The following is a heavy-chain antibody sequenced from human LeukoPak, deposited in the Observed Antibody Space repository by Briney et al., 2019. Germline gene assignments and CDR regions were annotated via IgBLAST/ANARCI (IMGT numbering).Heavy chain of an antibody. CDR1: GYTFTSYA. Sequence: ASVKVSCKASGYTFTSYAITWVRQAPGQGLEWMGWISAYNGNTNYAQNLQGRVTMTTDTSTSTAYMELRSLRSDDTAMYYCARMEMATAIFDYWGQGTLSPSPQ. CDR2: ISAYNGNT. J-gene: IGHJ4*02. CDR3: ARMEMATAIFDY. D-gene: IGHD5-24*01. V-gene: IGHV1-18*01.